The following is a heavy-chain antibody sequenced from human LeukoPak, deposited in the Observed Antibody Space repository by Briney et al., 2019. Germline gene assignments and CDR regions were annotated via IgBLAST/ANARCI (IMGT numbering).Heavy chain of an antibody. D-gene: IGHD2-2*01. CDR2: IIPIFGTA. Sequence: SVKVSCKASGGTFSSYAISWVRQAPGQGLEWMGGIIPIFGTANYAQKFQGRVTITTDESTSTAYMELSSLRSEDTAVYYCARSEPYIVVSDYWGQGTLVTVSS. CDR1: GGTFSSYA. J-gene: IGHJ4*02. CDR3: ARSEPYIVVSDY. V-gene: IGHV1-69*05.